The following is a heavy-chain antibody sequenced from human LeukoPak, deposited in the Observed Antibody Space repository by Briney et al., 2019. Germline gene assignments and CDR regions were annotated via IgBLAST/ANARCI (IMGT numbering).Heavy chain of an antibody. CDR2: ISAYNGNT. CDR1: GYTFTSYG. Sequence: ASVEVSCKASGYTFTSYGISWVRQAPGQGLEWMGWISAYNGNTNYAQKLQGRVTMTTDTSTSTAYVELRSLRSDDTAVYYCASRSGTGAFDIWGQGTMVTVSS. D-gene: IGHD1-26*01. CDR3: ASRSGTGAFDI. J-gene: IGHJ3*02. V-gene: IGHV1-18*01.